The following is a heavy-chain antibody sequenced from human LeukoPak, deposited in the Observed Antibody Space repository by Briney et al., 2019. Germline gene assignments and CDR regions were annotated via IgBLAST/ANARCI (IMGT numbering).Heavy chain of an antibody. J-gene: IGHJ6*02. CDR2: IYSGGTT. CDR3: ARDLYVDIVAPSGMDV. V-gene: IGHV3-66*01. CDR1: GFTFSDHY. D-gene: IGHD5-12*01. Sequence: GGSLRLSCAASGFTFSDHYMDWVRQAPGKGLEWVSVIYSGGTTYYADSVKGRFTISKDNSKNTLYLQMNSLRAEDTAVYYCARDLYVDIVAPSGMDVWGQGTTVTVSS.